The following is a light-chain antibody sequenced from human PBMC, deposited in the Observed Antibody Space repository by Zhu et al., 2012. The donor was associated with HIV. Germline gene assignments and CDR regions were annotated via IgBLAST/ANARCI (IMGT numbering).Light chain of an antibody. J-gene: IGKJ2*01. CDR1: QSVSSAY. CDR3: QQYDSYT. Sequence: EIVLTQSPGTLSLSPGERATLSCRASQSVSSAYLAWYQHKPGQAPRLLIYGASSRASGIPDRFSGSGSGTDFTLTISRLEPEDFAAYYCQQYDSYTFGQGTKLEIK. V-gene: IGKV3-20*01. CDR2: GAS.